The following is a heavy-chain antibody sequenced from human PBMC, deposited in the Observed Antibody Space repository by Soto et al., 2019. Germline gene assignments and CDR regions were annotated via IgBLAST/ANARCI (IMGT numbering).Heavy chain of an antibody. D-gene: IGHD6-19*01. CDR2: INHSGST. V-gene: IGHV4-34*01. Sequence: SETLSLTCAVYGGSFSGYYWSWIRQPPGKGLEWIGEINHSGSTNYNPSLKSRVTISVDTSKNQFSLKLSSVIAADTAVYYCARGTLQWLVTYYYYYGMDVWGQGTTVTVSS. CDR1: GGSFSGYY. CDR3: ARGTLQWLVTYYYYYGMDV. J-gene: IGHJ6*02.